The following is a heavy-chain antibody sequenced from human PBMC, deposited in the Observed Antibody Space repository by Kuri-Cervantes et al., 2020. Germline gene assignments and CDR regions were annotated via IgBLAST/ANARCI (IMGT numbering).Heavy chain of an antibody. CDR1: GFTFSSYA. Sequence: GGSLRLSCAASGFTFSSYAMSWVRQAPGKGLEWVSAISGSGGSTYYADSVKGRFTISRDNSKNTLYLQMNSLRAEDTAVYYCAIEGRQGAVANTGAFDIWGQGTMVTVSS. CDR3: AIEGRQGAVANTGAFDI. CDR2: ISGSGGST. V-gene: IGHV3-23*01. J-gene: IGHJ3*02. D-gene: IGHD6-19*01.